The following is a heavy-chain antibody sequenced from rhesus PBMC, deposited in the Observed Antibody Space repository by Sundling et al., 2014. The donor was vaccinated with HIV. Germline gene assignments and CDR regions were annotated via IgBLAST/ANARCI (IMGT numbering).Heavy chain of an antibody. CDR2: VSGAIGNT. V-gene: IGHV4-173*01. D-gene: IGHD5-12*01. Sequence: QVQLQESGPGLVKPSETLSLTCAVSGDSFRSSFWSWIRQPPGKGLDWIGRVSGAIGNTEYNPSVKSRVTISTDTSKNQFSLRLTSATVADTAVYYCARPREYRYNYDYWGQGLLVTVSS. CDR3: ARPREYRYNYDY. CDR1: GDSFRSSF. J-gene: IGHJ4*01.